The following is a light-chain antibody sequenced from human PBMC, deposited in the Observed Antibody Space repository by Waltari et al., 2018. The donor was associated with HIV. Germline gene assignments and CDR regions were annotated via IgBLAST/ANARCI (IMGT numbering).Light chain of an antibody. CDR2: AAS. J-gene: IGKJ4*01. CDR1: QGISSY. Sequence: AIRMTQSPSSFSASTGDRVTITCRASQGISSYLAWYQQKPGKAPKLLIYAASTLQSGVPSRFSGSGSGTDFTLTISCLQSEDFATYYCQQYYSYPTHPLTFGGGTKVEIK. CDR3: QQYYSYPTHPLT. V-gene: IGKV1-8*01.